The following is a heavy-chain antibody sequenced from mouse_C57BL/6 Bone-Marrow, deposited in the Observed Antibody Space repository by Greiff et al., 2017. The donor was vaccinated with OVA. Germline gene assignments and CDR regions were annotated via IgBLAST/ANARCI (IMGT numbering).Heavy chain of an antibody. V-gene: IGHV5-4*03. CDR2: LSDGGRYN. CDR1: GFTFSSYA. Sequence: DVMLVESGGGLVKPGGSLKLSCAASGFTFSSYAMSWVRQTPEKRLEWVATLSDGGRYNYYPDNVKGRFTISRDNAKNNLYLQMSHLKSEDTARYYCARAYDYRYAMDYWGQGTSVTVSS. J-gene: IGHJ4*01. CDR3: ARAYDYRYAMDY. D-gene: IGHD2-4*01.